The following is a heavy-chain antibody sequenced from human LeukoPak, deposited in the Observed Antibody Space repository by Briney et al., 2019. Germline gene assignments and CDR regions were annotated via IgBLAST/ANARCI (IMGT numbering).Heavy chain of an antibody. D-gene: IGHD6-6*01. CDR2: IIPIFGTA. J-gene: IGHJ4*02. CDR3: ARSLVEFSSFDY. V-gene: IGHV1-69*13. CDR1: GGTFSSYA. Sequence: SVTVSCKASGGTFSSYAISWVRQAPGQGLEWMGGIIPIFGTANYAQKFQGRVTITADESTSTAYMELSSLRSEDTAVYYCARSLVEFSSFDYWGQGTLVIVSS.